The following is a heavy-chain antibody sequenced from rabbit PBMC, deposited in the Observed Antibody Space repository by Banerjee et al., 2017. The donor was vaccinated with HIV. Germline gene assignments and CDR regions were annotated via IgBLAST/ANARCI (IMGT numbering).Heavy chain of an antibody. D-gene: IGHD6-1*01. V-gene: IGHV1S45*01. J-gene: IGHJ6*01. CDR3: AREDGYSYVYPDVSDL. CDR2: IYGGGTSGT. CDR1: GFSFSTSYW. Sequence: QEQLEESGGDLVKPEGSLTLTCTASGFSFSTSYWMCWVRQAPGKGLEWIACIYGGGTSGTYYATWAKGRFTISKTSSTTVTLQMTSLTAADTATYFCAREDGYSYVYPDVSDLWGQGTLVTVS.